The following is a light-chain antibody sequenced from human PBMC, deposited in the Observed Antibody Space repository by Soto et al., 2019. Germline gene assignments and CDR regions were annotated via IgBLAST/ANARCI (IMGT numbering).Light chain of an antibody. CDR2: GAS. Sequence: EIVLTQSPGTLSLSPGERATLSCRASQSINNRYLAWYQQKPGQAPRLLIYGASSRATGIPDRFIGSGSGTDLTLTISRLEPEDFEVYYCKQFGSSPGFTFGPGTKVDIK. CDR3: KQFGSSPGFT. J-gene: IGKJ3*01. V-gene: IGKV3-20*01. CDR1: QSINNRY.